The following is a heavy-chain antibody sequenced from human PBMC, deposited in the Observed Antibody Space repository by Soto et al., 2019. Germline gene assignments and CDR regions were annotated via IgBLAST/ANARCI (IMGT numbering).Heavy chain of an antibody. CDR1: GFTFSTYA. J-gene: IGHJ4*02. CDR3: AKERSSGWSFDY. D-gene: IGHD6-19*01. V-gene: IGHV3-23*01. CDR2: ISGSGDST. Sequence: GGSLRLSSAASGFTFSTYAMNWVRQAPEKGLEWVSGISGSGDSTYYADSVKGRFTVSRDNSKNTLYLQMNSLRAEDTAVFYCAKERSSGWSFDYWGQGTLVTVSS.